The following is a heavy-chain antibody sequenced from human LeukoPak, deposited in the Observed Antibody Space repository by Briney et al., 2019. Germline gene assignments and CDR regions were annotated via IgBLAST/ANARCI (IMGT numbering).Heavy chain of an antibody. CDR2: IIPILGIA. D-gene: IGHD6-13*01. V-gene: IGHV1-69*04. CDR3: ARDRIAAAGYYYYYGMDV. J-gene: IGHJ6*02. Sequence: VCSVNVSCEVSGGTLRGYAISCVRPAPGQGLEWMGRIIPILGIANYAQKFQGRVTITADKSTSTAYMELSSLRSEDTAVYYCARDRIAAAGYYYYYGMDVWGQGTTVTVSS. CDR1: GGTLRGYA.